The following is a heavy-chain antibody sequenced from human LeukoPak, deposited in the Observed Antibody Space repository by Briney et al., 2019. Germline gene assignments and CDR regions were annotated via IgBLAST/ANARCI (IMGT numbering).Heavy chain of an antibody. CDR2: IIPIFGTV. CDR3: ARVYCSGGSCYSGWFDP. V-gene: IGHV1-69*01. J-gene: IGHJ5*02. D-gene: IGHD2-15*01. CDR1: GGTFSSYA. Sequence: SVKVSCKASGGTFSSYAISWVRQAPGQGLEWMGGIIPIFGTVNYAQKFQGRVTITADESTSTAYMELSSLRSEDTAVYYCARVYCSGGSCYSGWFDPWGQGTLVTVSS.